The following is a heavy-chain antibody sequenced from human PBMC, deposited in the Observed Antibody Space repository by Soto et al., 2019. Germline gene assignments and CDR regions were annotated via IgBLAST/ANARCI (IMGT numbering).Heavy chain of an antibody. V-gene: IGHV3-74*01. CDR3: ARGDLGYDFWSGYRYYYGMDV. D-gene: IGHD3-3*01. CDR1: GFTFSSYW. CDR2: INSDGSST. J-gene: IGHJ6*02. Sequence: VGSLRLSCAASGFTFSSYWMHWVRQAPGKGLVWVSRINSDGSSTSYADSVKGRFTISRDNAKNTLYLQMNSLRAEDTAVYYCARGDLGYDFWSGYRYYYGMDVWGQGTTVTVSS.